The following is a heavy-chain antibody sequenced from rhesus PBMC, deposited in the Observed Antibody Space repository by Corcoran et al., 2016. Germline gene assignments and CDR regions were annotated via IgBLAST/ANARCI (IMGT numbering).Heavy chain of an antibody. D-gene: IGHD1-26*01. CDR3: AREPGLGITTTRGFDV. CDR2: LGGKRASH. V-gene: IGHV4-73*01. CDR1: GGAISGYYY. Sequence: QVKLQQWAEGLVKPSETLSLSCAVYGGAISGYYYWGWTRQARGKGLEWIGNLGGKRASHHYTPPPTNRVTLPKATARTQFSLKLSAVTAADTAVYYCAREPGLGITTTRGFDVWGPGVLVTVSS. J-gene: IGHJ5-1*01.